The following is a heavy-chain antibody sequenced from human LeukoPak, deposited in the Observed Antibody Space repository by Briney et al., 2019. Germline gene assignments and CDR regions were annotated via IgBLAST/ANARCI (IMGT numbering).Heavy chain of an antibody. Sequence: GGSLRLSCAASGFTFSSHWMHWVRQAPGKGLVWVSRINRQWSTTSYADSVKGRFTISRDNAKNTLYLQMNSLRAEDTAVYYCARVMYYYHSSGSIAVYYFDYWGQGTLVTVYS. V-gene: IGHV3-74*01. CDR2: INRQWSTT. D-gene: IGHD3-22*01. CDR3: ARVMYYYHSSGSIAVYYFDY. J-gene: IGHJ4*02. CDR1: GFTFSSHW.